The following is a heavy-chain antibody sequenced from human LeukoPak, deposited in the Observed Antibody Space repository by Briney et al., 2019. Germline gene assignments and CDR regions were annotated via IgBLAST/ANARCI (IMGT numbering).Heavy chain of an antibody. CDR3: ARVRRALRALPSYYYYYRDV. D-gene: IGHD3-9*01. V-gene: IGHV3-66*02. Sequence: GGSLRLSCAASGFTVSTNYMTWVRQAPGKGLEWVSVIYSGGSTDYADSVKGRFTLSRDKSTNTKYLQMNSLTTEDTSVYYCARVRRALRALPSYYYYYRDVWGKGTTVTVSS. CDR1: GFTVSTNY. J-gene: IGHJ6*03. CDR2: IYSGGST.